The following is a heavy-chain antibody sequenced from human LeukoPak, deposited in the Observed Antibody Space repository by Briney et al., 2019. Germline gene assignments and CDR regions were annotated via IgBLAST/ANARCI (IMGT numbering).Heavy chain of an antibody. D-gene: IGHD2-2*01. J-gene: IGHJ1*01. CDR3: AKTPYCSSTSCSQYFQH. V-gene: IGHV3-30*18. CDR1: GFTFSSYG. CDR2: ISYDGSNK. Sequence: GGSLRLSCAASGFTFSSYGMHWVRQAPGKGLEWVAVISYDGSNKYYADSVKGRFTISRDNSKNTLYLQMSSLRAEDTAVYYCAKTPYCSSTSCSQYFQHWGQGTLVTVSS.